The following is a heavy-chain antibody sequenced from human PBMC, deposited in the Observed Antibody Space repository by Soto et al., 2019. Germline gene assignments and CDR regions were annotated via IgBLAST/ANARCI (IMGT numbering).Heavy chain of an antibody. V-gene: IGHV4-59*01. Sequence: QVQLQESGPGLVKPSETLSLTCTVSGGSISSYYWSWIRQPPGKGLEWIGYIYYSGSTNYNPSLKSRVXXSXDXXKNQCSLKLSSVTAADTAVYYCARYTVTTHSTFDYWGQGTLVTVSS. J-gene: IGHJ4*02. D-gene: IGHD4-17*01. CDR2: IYYSGST. CDR3: ARYTVTTHSTFDY. CDR1: GGSISSYY.